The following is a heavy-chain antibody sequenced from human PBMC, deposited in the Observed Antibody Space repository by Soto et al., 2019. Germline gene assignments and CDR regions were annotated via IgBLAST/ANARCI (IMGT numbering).Heavy chain of an antibody. V-gene: IGHV3-30*18. CDR2: ISYDGSNK. D-gene: IGHD3-3*01. CDR3: AKEGGLLRFLEWTPCHFDY. J-gene: IGHJ4*02. CDR1: GFTFSSYG. Sequence: GGSLRLSCAASGFTFSSYGMHWVRQAPGKGLEWVAVISYDGSNKYYADSVKGRFTISRDNSKNTLYLQMNSLRAEDTAVYYCAKEGGLLRFLEWTPCHFDYWGQGTLVTVSS.